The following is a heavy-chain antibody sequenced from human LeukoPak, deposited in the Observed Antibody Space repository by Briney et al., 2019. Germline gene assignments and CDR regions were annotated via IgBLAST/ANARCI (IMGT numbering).Heavy chain of an antibody. CDR3: AKQLGYCSDGSCYFPY. J-gene: IGHJ4*02. V-gene: IGHV3-23*01. Sequence: GGSLRLSCAGSGFIFSSSAMSWVRQAPGKGLEWVSAISNNGGYTYYADSVQGRFTISRDNSKSTLCLQMNSLRAEDTAVYYCAKQLGYCSDGSCYFPYWGQGTLVTVSS. D-gene: IGHD2-15*01. CDR1: GFIFSSSA. CDR2: ISNNGGYT.